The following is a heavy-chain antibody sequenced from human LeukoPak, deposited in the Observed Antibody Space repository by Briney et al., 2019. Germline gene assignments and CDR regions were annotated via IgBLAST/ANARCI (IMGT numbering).Heavy chain of an antibody. J-gene: IGHJ4*02. CDR1: GFTVSTNY. CDR3: AREISGGTYPWGYFDC. D-gene: IGHD7-27*01. CDR2: IYSDGST. V-gene: IGHV3-53*01. Sequence: PGGSLRLSCAASGFTVSTNYMSWVRQTPGKGLEWVSVIYSDGSTDCADSVKGRFTISRDNSKNTLYLRVDSLRAEDTAVYYCAREISGGTYPWGYFDCWGQGTLVTVSS.